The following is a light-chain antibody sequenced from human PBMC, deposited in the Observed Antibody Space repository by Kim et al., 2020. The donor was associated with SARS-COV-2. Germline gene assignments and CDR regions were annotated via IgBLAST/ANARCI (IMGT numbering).Light chain of an antibody. V-gene: IGLV2-14*01. CDR3: NSYTKSATRV. J-gene: IGLJ3*02. CDR1: SSDVGAYNY. CDR2: EVN. Sequence: QSALTQPPSASGSPGQSVTISCTGTSSDVGAYNYVSWYQHHPGKAPKLMIYEVNNRPSGVSNRFSGSKSGNTASLTISGLQAEDEADYYCNSYTKSATRVFGGGTQLTVL.